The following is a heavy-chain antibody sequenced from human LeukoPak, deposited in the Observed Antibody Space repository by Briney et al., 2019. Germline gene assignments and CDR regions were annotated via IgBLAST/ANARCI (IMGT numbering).Heavy chain of an antibody. D-gene: IGHD2-15*01. J-gene: IGHJ4*02. Sequence: SETLSLTCTVSGGSISSSSYYWGWIRQPPGKGLEWIGSIYYSGSTYYNPSLKSRVTISVDTSKNQFSLKLSSVTAAGTAVYYCARHSEGVVVVAAVHFDYWGQGTLVTVSS. CDR1: GGSISSSSYY. CDR3: ARHSEGVVVVAAVHFDY. V-gene: IGHV4-39*01. CDR2: IYYSGST.